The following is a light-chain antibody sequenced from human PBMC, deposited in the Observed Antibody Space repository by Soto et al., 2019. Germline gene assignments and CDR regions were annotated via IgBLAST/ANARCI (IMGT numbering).Light chain of an antibody. CDR2: AAS. V-gene: IGKV1-39*01. Sequence: DIQMTQSPSSLSASVGDRVTITCRASQSISSYLNWYQQKPGKAPKLLIYAASSLQSGVPSRFSGSGSGTAFPLTISSLQPEDFETYYCHQSHRTPQLTFGGGTKVEIK. CDR3: HQSHRTPQLT. J-gene: IGKJ4*01. CDR1: QSISSY.